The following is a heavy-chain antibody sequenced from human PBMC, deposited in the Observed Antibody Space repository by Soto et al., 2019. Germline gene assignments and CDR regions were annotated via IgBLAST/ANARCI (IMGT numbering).Heavy chain of an antibody. Sequence: EVRLVESGGGLVQPGGSLRLSCEASGFTFRNYDMHWVRQGTGKGLEWVSGISAAGDPDYADSVEGRFTISRENAQNSFFLQMNSLRVGDTAVYYCARTDRDFYGLDVWGQGTTVIGSS. CDR1: GFTFRNYD. J-gene: IGHJ6*02. V-gene: IGHV3-13*05. CDR3: ARTDRDFYGLDV. CDR2: ISAAGDP.